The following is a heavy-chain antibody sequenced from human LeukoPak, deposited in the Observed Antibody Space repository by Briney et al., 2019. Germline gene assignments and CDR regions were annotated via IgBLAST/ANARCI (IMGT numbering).Heavy chain of an antibody. CDR3: VRGSGYILDY. CDR2: IKQDGSEK. J-gene: IGHJ4*02. D-gene: IGHD3-3*01. CDR1: GFTFSNYW. Sequence: SLRLSCAASGFTFSNYWMNWVRQAPGKGLEWVAIIKQDGSEKHYVDSVKGRFTISRDNAKNSLDLQMNSLRVEDTAVYFCVRGSGYILDYWGQGTLVTVSS. V-gene: IGHV3-7*01.